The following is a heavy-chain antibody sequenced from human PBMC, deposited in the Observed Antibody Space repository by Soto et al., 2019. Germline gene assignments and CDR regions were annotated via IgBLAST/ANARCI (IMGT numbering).Heavy chain of an antibody. CDR1: GGTFSRHA. CDR3: ARDDRVYYDSSGYYCGY. CDR2: IIPIFGTA. Sequence: QVQLVQSGAEVRKPGSSVKVSCKASGGTFSRHAISWVRQAPGQGLEWMGGIIPIFGTANHAQKFQGRVTIIADESTSTVYMELRSLRSDDTAVYYCARDDRVYYDSSGYYCGYWGQGTLVTVSS. D-gene: IGHD3-22*01. V-gene: IGHV1-69*01. J-gene: IGHJ4*02.